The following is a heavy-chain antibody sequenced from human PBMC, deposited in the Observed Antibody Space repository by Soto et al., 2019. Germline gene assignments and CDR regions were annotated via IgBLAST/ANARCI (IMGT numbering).Heavy chain of an antibody. CDR1: GGSISSYC. CDR3: ARWGYCSGGSCFDAFDI. Sequence: SETLSLTCTVSGGSISSYCWSWIRQPPGKGLEWIGYIYYSGSTNYNPSLKSRVTISVDTSKNQFSLKLSSVTAADTAVYYCARWGYCSGGSCFDAFDIWGQGTMVTVSS. D-gene: IGHD2-15*01. J-gene: IGHJ3*02. V-gene: IGHV4-59*08. CDR2: IYYSGST.